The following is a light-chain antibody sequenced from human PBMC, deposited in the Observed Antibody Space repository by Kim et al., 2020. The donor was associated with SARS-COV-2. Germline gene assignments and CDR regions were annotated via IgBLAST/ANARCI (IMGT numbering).Light chain of an antibody. Sequence: PGQNASITCSGYKLGDKYVPWYQQKPGRSPVVVIYQENQRPSGMPERFSGSNSGNTATLTISGTQAMDEADYYCQAWDSSTHNYVFGAGTKVTVL. J-gene: IGLJ1*01. V-gene: IGLV3-1*01. CDR2: QEN. CDR1: KLGDKY. CDR3: QAWDSSTHNYV.